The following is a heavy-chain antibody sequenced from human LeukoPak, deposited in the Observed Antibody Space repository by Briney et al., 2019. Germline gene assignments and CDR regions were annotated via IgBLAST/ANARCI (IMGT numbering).Heavy chain of an antibody. J-gene: IGHJ5*02. D-gene: IGHD6-13*01. Sequence: GGSLRLSCAASGFTFSSYSVIWARQAPGKGLEWVSYVSSSGTTTYYADSVKGRFTISRDNGKNLVSLQMNSLRDEDTAVYYCARRAWHSSSNRINWFDPWGQGTLVTVSS. CDR3: ARRAWHSSSNRINWFDP. CDR1: GFTFSSYS. V-gene: IGHV3-48*02. CDR2: VSSSGTTT.